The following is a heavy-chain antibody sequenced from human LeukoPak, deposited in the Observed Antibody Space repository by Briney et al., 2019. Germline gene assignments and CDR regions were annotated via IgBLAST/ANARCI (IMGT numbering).Heavy chain of an antibody. CDR3: AREVRDSSSWYYFDY. Sequence: SVKVSCKASGGTFSSYAISWVRQAPGQGLEWMGGIIPIFGTANYAQKFQGRVTITTDESTSTAYMELSSLRSEDTAVYYCAREVRDSSSWYYFDYWGQGTLVTASS. CDR1: GGTFSSYA. CDR2: IIPIFGTA. V-gene: IGHV1-69*05. J-gene: IGHJ4*02. D-gene: IGHD6-13*01.